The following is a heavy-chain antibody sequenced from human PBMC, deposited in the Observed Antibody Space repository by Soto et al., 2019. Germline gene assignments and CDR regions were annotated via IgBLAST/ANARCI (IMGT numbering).Heavy chain of an antibody. V-gene: IGHV3-7*01. Sequence: PGGSLILSCAVSVFTFGSYCMNWVRLIPGKGLEWVAYIKPDGSATYYVDSVKGRFTISRDNAKNSLYLQMNSLRVEDTSVYYWARAAYCGPCSNKYFDYGGQGTLVTVSS. J-gene: IGHJ4*02. CDR2: IKPDGSAT. CDR1: VFTFGSYC. D-gene: IGHD2-21*01. CDR3: ARAAYCGPCSNKYFDY.